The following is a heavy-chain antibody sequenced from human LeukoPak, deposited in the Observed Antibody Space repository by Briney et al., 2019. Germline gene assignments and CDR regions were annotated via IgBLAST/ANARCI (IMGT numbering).Heavy chain of an antibody. J-gene: IGHJ4*02. CDR3: VLGIAVAGTNADY. V-gene: IGHV4-59*08. CDR2: IYYSGST. Sequence: PSETLSLTCTVSGGSISSYYWSWIRQPPGKGLEWIGYIYYSGSTNYNPSLKSRVTISVDTSKNQFSLKLSSVTAADTAVYYCVLGIAVAGTNADYWGQGTLVTVSS. CDR1: GGSISSYY. D-gene: IGHD6-19*01.